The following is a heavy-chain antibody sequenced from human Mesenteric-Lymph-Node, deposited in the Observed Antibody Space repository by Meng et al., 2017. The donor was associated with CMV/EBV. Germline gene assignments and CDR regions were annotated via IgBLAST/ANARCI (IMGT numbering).Heavy chain of an antibody. Sequence: GESLKISCEGSGYSFTTHWIAWVRQMPGKGLEWMGIIYPGDSDTRYSPSFQGHVTISADKSISTAYLQWSSLKASDSAIYYCAKRRCSADGCYNREVDYWGQGTLVTVSS. J-gene: IGHJ4*02. D-gene: IGHD2-15*01. V-gene: IGHV5-51*01. CDR3: AKRRCSADGCYNREVDY. CDR2: IYPGDSDT. CDR1: GYSFTTHW.